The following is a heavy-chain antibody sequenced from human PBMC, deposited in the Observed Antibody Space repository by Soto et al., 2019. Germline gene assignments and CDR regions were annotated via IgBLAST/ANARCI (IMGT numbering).Heavy chain of an antibody. D-gene: IGHD1-1*01. CDR3: ARVERGTATTVVDAFDI. J-gene: IGHJ3*02. Sequence: QVQLQQWGAGLLKPSETLSLTCAVYGGFVSSGSYYWSWIRQPPGKGLEWIVAMSHSGGTHFNPSLKTRGTTAVDTSKNQFSLKMSSVTAAATALYYCARVERGTATTVVDAFDIWGPGTMVTVSS. CDR1: GGFVSSGSYY. CDR2: MSHSGGT. V-gene: IGHV4-34*01.